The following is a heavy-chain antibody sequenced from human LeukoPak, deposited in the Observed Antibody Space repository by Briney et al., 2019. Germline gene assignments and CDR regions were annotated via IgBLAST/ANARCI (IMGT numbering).Heavy chain of an antibody. CDR1: GFTFSSYG. J-gene: IGHJ4*02. V-gene: IGHV3-30*18. CDR2: ISYDGSNK. CDR3: AKGEAYCGGDCPMKFGEGYYFDY. D-gene: IGHD2-21*02. Sequence: PGGSLRLSCAASGFTFSSYGMHWVRQAPGKGLEWVAVISYDGSNKYYADSVKGRFTISRDNSKNTLYLQMNSLRAEDTAVYYCAKGEAYCGGDCPMKFGEGYYFDYWGQGTLVTVSS.